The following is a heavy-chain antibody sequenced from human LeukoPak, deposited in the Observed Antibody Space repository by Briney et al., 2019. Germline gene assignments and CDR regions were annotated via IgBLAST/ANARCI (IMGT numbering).Heavy chain of an antibody. D-gene: IGHD6-13*01. V-gene: IGHV4-59*01. Sequence: SETLSLTCTVSGGSISSYYWSWIRQPPGKGLEWIGYIYYSGSTNYNPSLKSRVTISVDTSKNQFSLKLSSVTAADTAVYYCARDRLAAAGIFDYWGQGTLVTVSS. J-gene: IGHJ4*02. CDR2: IYYSGST. CDR3: ARDRLAAAGIFDY. CDR1: GGSISSYY.